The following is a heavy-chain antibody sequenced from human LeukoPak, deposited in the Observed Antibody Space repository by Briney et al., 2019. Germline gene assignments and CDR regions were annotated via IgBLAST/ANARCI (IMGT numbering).Heavy chain of an antibody. V-gene: IGHV3-20*04. J-gene: IGHJ4*02. Sequence: GGSLRLSCAASGFIFDDYAMTWVRQGPGKGLEWVSAINWNGGSTAYGDSVKGRFTISRDISKNTLYLQMDSLRAEDTAIYYCARDWKTNSFDYWGQGTLVTVSS. CDR1: GFIFDDYA. CDR2: INWNGGST. CDR3: ARDWKTNSFDY. D-gene: IGHD1-1*01.